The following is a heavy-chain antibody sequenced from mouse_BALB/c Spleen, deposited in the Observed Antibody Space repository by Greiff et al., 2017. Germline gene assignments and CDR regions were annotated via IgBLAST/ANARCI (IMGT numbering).Heavy chain of an antibody. J-gene: IGHJ2*01. Sequence: EVQLQESGPGLVKPSQSLSLTCTVTGYSITSDYAWNWIRQFPGNKLEWMGYISYSGSTSYNPSLKSRISITRDTSKNQFFLQLNSVTTEDTATYYCARGPTFLYYFDYWGQGTTLTVSS. D-gene: IGHD2-10*01. CDR3: ARGPTFLYYFDY. CDR1: GYSITSDYA. V-gene: IGHV3-2*02. CDR2: ISYSGST.